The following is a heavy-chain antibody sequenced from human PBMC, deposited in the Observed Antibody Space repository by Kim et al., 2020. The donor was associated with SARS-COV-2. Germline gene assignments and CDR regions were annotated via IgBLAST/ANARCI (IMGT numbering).Heavy chain of an antibody. V-gene: IGHV3-23*01. CDR3: AKDAQKLRFLEWLPDAFDI. Sequence: GRFTTSRDNSKNTLYLQMNSLRDEDTAVYYCAKDAQKLRFLEWLPDAFDIWGQGTMVTVSS. D-gene: IGHD3-3*01. J-gene: IGHJ3*02.